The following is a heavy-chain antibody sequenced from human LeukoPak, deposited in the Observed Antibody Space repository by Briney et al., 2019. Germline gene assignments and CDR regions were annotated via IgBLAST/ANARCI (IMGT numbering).Heavy chain of an antibody. V-gene: IGHV3-48*04. D-gene: IGHD5-18*01. CDR1: GFTFSSYS. CDR2: ISSSSSTI. CDR3: ARDPPWGYSIGFDY. J-gene: IGHJ4*02. Sequence: GGSLRLSCAASGFTFSSYSMNWVRQAPGKGLEWVSYISSSSSTIYYADSVKGRFTISRDNAKNSLYLQMNSLRAEDTAVYYCARDPPWGYSIGFDYWGQGTLVTVSS.